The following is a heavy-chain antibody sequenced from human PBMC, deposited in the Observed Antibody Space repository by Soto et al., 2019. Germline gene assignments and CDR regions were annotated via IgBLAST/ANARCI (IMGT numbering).Heavy chain of an antibody. D-gene: IGHD3-9*01. V-gene: IGHV3-33*01. CDR3: ARDLPYYDILTGGLFDY. CDR1: GFTFSSYG. J-gene: IGHJ4*02. Sequence: PGGSLRLSCAASGFTFSSYGMHWVRQAPGKGLEWVAVIWYDGSNKYYADSVKGRFTISRDNSKNTLYLQMNSLRAEDTAVYYCARDLPYYDILTGGLFDYWGQGTLVTVSS. CDR2: IWYDGSNK.